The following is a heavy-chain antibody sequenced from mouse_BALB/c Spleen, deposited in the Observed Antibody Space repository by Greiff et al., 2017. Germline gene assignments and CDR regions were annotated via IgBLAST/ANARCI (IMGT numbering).Heavy chain of an antibody. CDR3: ARVIYYGYGGYAMDY. D-gene: IGHD2-2*01. CDR1: GFSLTSYG. CDR2: IWAGGST. J-gene: IGHJ4*01. Sequence: QVQLKESGPGLVAPSQSLSITCTVSGFSLTSYGVHWVRQPPGKGLEWLGVIWAGGSTNYNSALMSRLSISKDNSKSQVFLKMNSLQTDDTAMYYCARVIYYGYGGYAMDYWGQGTSVTVSS. V-gene: IGHV2-9*02.